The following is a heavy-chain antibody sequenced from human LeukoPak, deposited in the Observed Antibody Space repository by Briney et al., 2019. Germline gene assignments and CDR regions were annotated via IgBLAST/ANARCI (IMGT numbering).Heavy chain of an antibody. CDR3: AKRDSSGSYYFDF. V-gene: IGHV3-23*01. J-gene: IGHJ4*02. CDR1: GFTFSSYA. CDR2: ISGSGFNT. D-gene: IGHD3-22*01. Sequence: GGSLRLSCAASGFTFSSYAMSWVRQAPGKGLEWVSTISGSGFNTYYADSVKGRFTISRDNSKSTLFLQMNSLRVEDTAIYYCAKRDSSGSYYFDFWGQGTLVTVSS.